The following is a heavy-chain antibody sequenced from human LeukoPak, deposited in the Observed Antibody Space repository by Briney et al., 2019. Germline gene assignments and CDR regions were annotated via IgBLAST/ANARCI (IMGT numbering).Heavy chain of an antibody. V-gene: IGHV4-59*01. CDR3: ARGRDFDP. J-gene: IGHJ5*02. CDR1: GDSISSSY. CDR2: IFYSGST. Sequence: SETLSLTCTVSGDSISSSYWSWLRQPPGKGLEWIGYIFYSGSTNYNPSLKSRVTISLDTSKNQFSLKLRSVTAADTAVYYCARGRDFDPWGQGTLVTVSS.